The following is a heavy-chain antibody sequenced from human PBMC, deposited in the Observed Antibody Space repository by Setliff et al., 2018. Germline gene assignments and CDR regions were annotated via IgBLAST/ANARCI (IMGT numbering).Heavy chain of an antibody. D-gene: IGHD5-18*01. CDR3: ARDVGYTYGLDF. V-gene: IGHV3-20*04. CDR1: GFTFADYG. CDR2: VEWNGGGT. Sequence: GGSLRLSCAASGFTFADYGMNWVRQAPGKGLEWVSGVEWNGGGTGYADSVKGRFVISRDNAKSSMFLQMNSLKTEDTAVYYCARDVGYTYGLDFWGQGTLVTVSS. J-gene: IGHJ4*02.